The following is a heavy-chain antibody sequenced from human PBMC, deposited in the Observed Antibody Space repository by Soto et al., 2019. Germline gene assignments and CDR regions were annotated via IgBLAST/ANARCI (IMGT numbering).Heavy chain of an antibody. Sequence: QVQLVQSRAEVKKPGASVKVSCKASGYTLSDANINWVRQAPGQGPEWMGIINPRADSTNYAQKFQGRVTLTRDTSTSTVYMELSSLRSEDTAVYYCARDLRAGGDYWGQGTLVTVSS. CDR1: GYTLSDAN. CDR2: INPRADST. J-gene: IGHJ4*02. D-gene: IGHD1-26*01. CDR3: ARDLRAGGDY. V-gene: IGHV1-46*01.